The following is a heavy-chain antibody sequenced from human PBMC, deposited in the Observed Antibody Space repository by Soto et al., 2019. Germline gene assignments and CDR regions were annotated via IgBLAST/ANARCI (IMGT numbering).Heavy chain of an antibody. Sequence: QVQLVESGGGVVQPGRSLRLSCAASGFTFSSYAIHWVRQAPGKGLEWVALISYDGTNKYYADSVKGRFTISRDNSKNTLYLQMNSLRADDTALYYCARDPLAGYNNGWYDSWGQGTLVNVSS. D-gene: IGHD6-19*01. CDR1: GFTFSSYA. CDR3: ARDPLAGYNNGWYDS. J-gene: IGHJ5*01. V-gene: IGHV3-30-3*01. CDR2: ISYDGTNK.